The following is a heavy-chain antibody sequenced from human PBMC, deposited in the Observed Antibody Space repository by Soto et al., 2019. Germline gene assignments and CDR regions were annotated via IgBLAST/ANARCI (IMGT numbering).Heavy chain of an antibody. CDR1: GYTFTSYG. Sequence: GASVKVSCKASGYTFTSYGISWVRQAPGQGLEWMGWISAYNGNTNYAQKLQGRVTMTTDTSTSTAYMELRSLRSGDTAVYYCARDARRIAVAGRFDYWGQGTLVTVSS. CDR3: ARDARRIAVAGRFDY. V-gene: IGHV1-18*04. J-gene: IGHJ4*02. D-gene: IGHD6-19*01. CDR2: ISAYNGNT.